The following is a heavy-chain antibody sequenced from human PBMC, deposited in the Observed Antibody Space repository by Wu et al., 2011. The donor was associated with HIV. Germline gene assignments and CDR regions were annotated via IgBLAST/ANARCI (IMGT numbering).Heavy chain of an antibody. CDR2: IIPIFNTT. J-gene: IGHJ1*01. V-gene: IGHV1-69*14. Sequence: QVQLVQSGAEVKKPGSSVKVSCKASGGTFSSSAISWVRQAPGQGLEWMGGIIPIFNTTNYAQKFQGRVTITADTSIDTTHLELSNLRSDDTAVYYCAARSRDRLTFWGQGTLVTVSS. CDR1: GGTFSSSA. CDR3: AARSRDRLTF.